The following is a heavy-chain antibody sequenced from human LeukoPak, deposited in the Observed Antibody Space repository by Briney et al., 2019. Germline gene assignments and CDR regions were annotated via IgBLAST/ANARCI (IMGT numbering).Heavy chain of an antibody. Sequence: GASVKVSCKASGYIFSDFYIHWVRQAPGQGLEWMAWINPNHGGTNFAPKFQGRVTVTRDTSISTAYMELTRLTSDDTAVYFCAGPTTVTTESNDAFDIWGQGTMVTVSS. CDR1: GYIFSDFY. V-gene: IGHV1-2*02. CDR3: AGPTTVTTESNDAFDI. D-gene: IGHD4-11*01. CDR2: INPNHGGT. J-gene: IGHJ3*02.